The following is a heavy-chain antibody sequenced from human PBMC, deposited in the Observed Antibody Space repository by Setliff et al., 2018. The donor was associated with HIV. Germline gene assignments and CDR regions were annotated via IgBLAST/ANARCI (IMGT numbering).Heavy chain of an antibody. CDR1: GFTFSSYE. V-gene: IGHV3-48*03. D-gene: IGHD5-12*01. CDR3: ARGSSGDENYYFDS. Sequence: PGGSLRLSCAASGFTFSSYEMNWFRQAPGKGLEWLSYISNSGNTIYYADSVKGRFTISRDNAKNSLYLQMNSLRAEDTAVYYCARGSSGDENYYFDSWGQGTLVTVSS. CDR2: ISNSGNTI. J-gene: IGHJ4*02.